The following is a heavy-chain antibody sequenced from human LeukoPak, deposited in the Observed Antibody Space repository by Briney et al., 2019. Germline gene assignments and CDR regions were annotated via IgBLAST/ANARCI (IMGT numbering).Heavy chain of an antibody. CDR3: ARGSSWYQTNFDY. D-gene: IGHD6-13*01. J-gene: IGHJ4*02. CDR2: IYYSGST. V-gene: IGHV4-39*07. Sequence: GSLRLSCAASGFTFSSYGMHWVRQPPGKGLEWIGSIYYSGSTYYNPSLKSRVTISVDTSKNQFSLKLSSVTAADTAVYYCARGSSWYQTNFDYWGQGTLVTVSS. CDR1: GFTFSSYG.